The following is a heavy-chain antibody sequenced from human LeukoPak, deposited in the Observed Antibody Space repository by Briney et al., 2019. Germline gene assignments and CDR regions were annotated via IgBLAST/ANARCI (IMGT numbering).Heavy chain of an antibody. CDR1: GYTLTELS. CDR2: FDPEDGET. V-gene: IGHV1-24*01. D-gene: IGHD4-17*01. Sequence: ASVKVSCKVSGYTLTELSMHWVRQAPGKGLEWMGGFDPEDGETIYAQKFQGRVTMTEDTSTDTAYMELSSLRSEDTAAYYCATSGNGDLRYGMDVWGQGTTVTVSS. J-gene: IGHJ6*02. CDR3: ATSGNGDLRYGMDV.